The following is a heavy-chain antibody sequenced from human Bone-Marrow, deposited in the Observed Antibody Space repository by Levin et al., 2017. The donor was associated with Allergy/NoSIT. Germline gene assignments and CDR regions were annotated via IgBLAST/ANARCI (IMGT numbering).Heavy chain of an antibody. V-gene: IGHV4-31*03. D-gene: IGHD1-26*01. J-gene: IGHJ2*01. CDR3: ARAGELDYADWFFDL. Sequence: SETLSLTCTVSGGSVSSGSYYWTWIRQHPGKGLEWIGYIFYGGNTYYTPSLKSRLTISVDTSKNQFFLRLTSVTAADTAIYYCARAGELDYADWFFDLWGRGTLVTVSS. CDR1: GGSVSSGSYY. CDR2: IFYGGNT.